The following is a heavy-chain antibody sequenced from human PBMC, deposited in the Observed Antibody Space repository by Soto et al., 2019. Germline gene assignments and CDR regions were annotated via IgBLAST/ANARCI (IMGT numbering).Heavy chain of an antibody. J-gene: IGHJ6*02. Sequence: GGSLRLSCAASRFTFSSYGMHWVRQAPGKGLEWVAVIWYDEINKYYADSVKGRFTISRDNSKNTLYLQMNSLRADDTAVYYCARGVVVARYSYYGMDVWGQGTTVTVSS. CDR3: ARGVVVARYSYYGMDV. D-gene: IGHD2-15*01. V-gene: IGHV3-33*01. CDR2: IWYDEINK. CDR1: RFTFSSYG.